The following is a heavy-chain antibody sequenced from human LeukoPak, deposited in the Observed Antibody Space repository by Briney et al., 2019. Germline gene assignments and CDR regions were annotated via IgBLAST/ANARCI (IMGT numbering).Heavy chain of an antibody. CDR2: IYYSGST. CDR1: GGSISSSSYY. CDR3: ARRIVVVAATRFDY. D-gene: IGHD2-15*01. V-gene: IGHV4-39*01. Sequence: SETLSLTXTVSGGSISSSSYYWGWILQPPGKGLEWIGSIYYSGSTYCNPSLKSRVTISVDTSKNQFSLKLSSVTAADTAVYYCARRIVVVAATRFDYWGQGTLVTVSS. J-gene: IGHJ4*02.